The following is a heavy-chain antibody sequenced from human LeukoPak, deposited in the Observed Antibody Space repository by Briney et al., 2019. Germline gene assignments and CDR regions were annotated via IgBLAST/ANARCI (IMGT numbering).Heavy chain of an antibody. J-gene: IGHJ4*02. V-gene: IGHV4-34*01. Sequence: SETLSLTCAVYGGSFSGYYWSWIRQPPGKGLEWIGEINHSGSTNYNPSLKSRVTISVDTSKNQFSLKLSSVTAADTAVYYCARARSPGYRSLDYWGQGTLVTVSS. CDR1: GGSFSGYY. CDR3: ARARSPGYRSLDY. D-gene: IGHD6-19*01. CDR2: INHSGST.